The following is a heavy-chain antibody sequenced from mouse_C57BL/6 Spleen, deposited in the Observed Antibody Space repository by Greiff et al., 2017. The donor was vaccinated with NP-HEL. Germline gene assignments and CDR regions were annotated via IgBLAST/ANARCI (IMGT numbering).Heavy chain of an antibody. Sequence: VQLQESGAELVRPGTSVKVSCKASGYAFTNYLIEWVKQRPGQGLEWIGVINPGSGGTNYNEKFKGKATLTADKSSSTAYMQLSSLTSEDSAVYFCARSSGKGYAMDYWGQGTSVTVSS. CDR3: ARSSGKGYAMDY. CDR2: INPGSGGT. J-gene: IGHJ4*01. V-gene: IGHV1-54*01. CDR1: GYAFTNYL.